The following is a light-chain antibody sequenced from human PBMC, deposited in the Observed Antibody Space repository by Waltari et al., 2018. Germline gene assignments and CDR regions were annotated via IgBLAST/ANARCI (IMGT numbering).Light chain of an antibody. Sequence: QSGLTQPASVSGSPGQSITISCTGTSSDVGNYNLVSWYQQYAGKAPNLMVYEVTKRASGVSDRFSGSKSGNTASLTISGLQSEDEADYYCCSYVGLGIYVFGTGTKVTVL. CDR2: EVT. CDR3: CSYVGLGIYV. V-gene: IGLV2-23*02. J-gene: IGLJ1*01. CDR1: SSDVGNYNL.